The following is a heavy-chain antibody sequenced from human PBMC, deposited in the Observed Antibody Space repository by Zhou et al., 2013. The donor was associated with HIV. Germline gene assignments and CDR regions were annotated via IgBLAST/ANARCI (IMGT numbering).Heavy chain of an antibody. J-gene: IGHJ6*03. V-gene: IGHV4-4*07. CDR3: ARGRLIVPASTSLINFYMDV. D-gene: IGHD2-8*01. CDR2: IYATGSI. Sequence: QVQLQESGPGLLKPSETLSLICTVSGGSLNNYYWTWIRQSTGTGLEWIGRIYATGSIDYNPSSRVEPPCQWTRPKSNFSLNLTSVTAADTAVYYCARGRLIVPASTSLINFYMDVWGKGPRSPSP. CDR1: GGSLNNYY.